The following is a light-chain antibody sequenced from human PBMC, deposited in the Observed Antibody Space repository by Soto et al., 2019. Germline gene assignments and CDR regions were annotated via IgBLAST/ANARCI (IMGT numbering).Light chain of an antibody. V-gene: IGKV1-39*01. CDR3: QQSYSTPYT. Sequence: DLQMTQSPSSLSASVGDRVTITCRASQTISSYLNWYQQKPGKAPKLLIYAASSLQSGVPSRFSGRGSGTDFTLTISSLQPEDFATFSCQQSYSTPYTFGQGTKLEIK. CDR1: QTISSY. CDR2: AAS. J-gene: IGKJ2*01.